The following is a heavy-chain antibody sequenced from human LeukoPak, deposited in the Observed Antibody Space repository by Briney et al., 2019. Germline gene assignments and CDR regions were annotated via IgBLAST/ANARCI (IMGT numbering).Heavy chain of an antibody. CDR3: ARGRKTFTIFGVVTPPLWFDP. CDR1: GGSFSGYY. CDR2: INHSGST. Sequence: SETLSLTCAVSGGSFSGYYWSWIRQPPGKGLEWIGEINHSGSTNYNPSLKSRVTISVDTSKNQFSLKLSSVTAADAAVYYCARGRKTFTIFGVVTPPLWFDPWGQGTLVTVSS. D-gene: IGHD3-3*01. J-gene: IGHJ5*02. V-gene: IGHV4-34*01.